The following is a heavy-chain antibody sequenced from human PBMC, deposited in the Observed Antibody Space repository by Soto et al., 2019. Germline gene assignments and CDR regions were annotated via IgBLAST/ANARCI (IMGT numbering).Heavy chain of an antibody. D-gene: IGHD3-10*01. CDR2: INHSGST. CDR1: GGSFSGYD. J-gene: IGHJ6*02. V-gene: IGHV4-34*01. Sequence: SEALSLTCAVDGGSFSGYDWSWIRQPPGEGLEWIGEINHSGSTNYNPSLKSRVTISVDTSKNQFSLKLSSVTAADTAVYYCARVVTMVRGVTAYGMDVWGQGTTVTVSS. CDR3: ARVVTMVRGVTAYGMDV.